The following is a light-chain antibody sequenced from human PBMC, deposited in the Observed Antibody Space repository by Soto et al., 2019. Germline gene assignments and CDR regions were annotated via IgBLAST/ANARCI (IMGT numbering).Light chain of an antibody. V-gene: IGLV1-44*01. J-gene: IGLJ1*01. CDR3: AAWDGSFNVFV. Sequence: QSVLTQPPSASGTPGQRVTISCSGSSSNIGSNTVNWYQQLPGTAPKLLIYTNNQRPSGVPGRFSGSKSGTSASLAISWLQSEDEADYYCAAWDGSFNVFVFGTGTKLTVL. CDR1: SSNIGSNT. CDR2: TNN.